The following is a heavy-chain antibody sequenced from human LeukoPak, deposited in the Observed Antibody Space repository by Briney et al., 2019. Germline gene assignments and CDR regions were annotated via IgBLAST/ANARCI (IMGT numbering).Heavy chain of an antibody. D-gene: IGHD3-3*01. CDR1: GFTFSNAW. CDR2: IKSKTDGGTT. J-gene: IGHJ6*02. CDR3: TTPTTSTYYDFWSGYYPGGYYYYGMGV. Sequence: PGGSLRLSCAASGFTFSNAWMSWVRQAPGKGLEWVGRIKSKTDGGTTDYAAPVKGRFTISRDDSKNTLYLQMNSLKTEDTAVYYCTTPTTSTYYDFWSGYYPGGYYYYGMGVWGQGTTVTVSS. V-gene: IGHV3-15*01.